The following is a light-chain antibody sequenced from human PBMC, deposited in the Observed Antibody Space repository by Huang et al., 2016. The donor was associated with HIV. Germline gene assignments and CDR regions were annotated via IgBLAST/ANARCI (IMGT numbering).Light chain of an antibody. CDR1: QSIGTY. V-gene: IGKV1-39*01. Sequence: DIQMTQSPSSLSASVGDRVTIACRASQSIGTYLNWDQQKPGKAPRLLVHVASSLQSGVPSRFSGSGSGTDFTRTISSLQPEDFATYYCQQSYSALGLTFGGGTKVEIK. CDR2: VAS. J-gene: IGKJ4*01. CDR3: QQSYSALGLT.